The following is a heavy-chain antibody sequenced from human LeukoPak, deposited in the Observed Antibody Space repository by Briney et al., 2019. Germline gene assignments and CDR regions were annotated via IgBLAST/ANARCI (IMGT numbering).Heavy chain of an antibody. CDR2: INPSGGST. CDR1: GYTFTNYY. Sequence: ASVKVSCKASGYTFTNYYMHWVRQAPGQGLEWMGIINPSGGSTSYAQKIQSRVTMTRDTSTCTVYMELSSLRSEDTAVYYCPRDRYSGSYVFDYWGRGTLVTVSS. J-gene: IGHJ4*02. V-gene: IGHV1-46*01. CDR3: PRDRYSGSYVFDY. D-gene: IGHD1-26*01.